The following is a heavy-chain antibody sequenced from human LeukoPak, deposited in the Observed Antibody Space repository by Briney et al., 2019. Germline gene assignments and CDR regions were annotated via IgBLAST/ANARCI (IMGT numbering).Heavy chain of an antibody. J-gene: IGHJ4*02. CDR2: IFPGDSDT. D-gene: IGHD6-13*01. Sequence: GESLKISCRGSGYSFNSYWIGWVRQMPGKGLEWMGWIFPGDSDTRYTPSFQGHVSFSVDKSMKTAYLQWSSLKSSDSAMYYCARRPDTGAAADYTLDIWGQGTLVTVSS. V-gene: IGHV5-51*01. CDR1: GYSFNSYW. CDR3: ARRPDTGAAADYTLDI.